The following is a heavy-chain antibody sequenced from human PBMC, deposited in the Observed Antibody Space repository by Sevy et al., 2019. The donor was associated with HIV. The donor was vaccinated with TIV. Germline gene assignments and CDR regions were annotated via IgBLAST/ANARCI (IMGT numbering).Heavy chain of an antibody. CDR1: GFTFSSYS. V-gene: IGHV3-21*01. CDR3: ARDRLVRGVTTSSYYYYGMDV. CDR2: ISSSSSYI. D-gene: IGHD3-10*01. Sequence: GGSLRLSCAASGFTFSSYSMNWVRQAPGKGLEWVSSISSSSSYIYYADSVKGRFTISRDNAKNSLYLQMNSLRAEDTAVYYCARDRLVRGVTTSSYYYYGMDVWGQWTTVTASS. J-gene: IGHJ6*02.